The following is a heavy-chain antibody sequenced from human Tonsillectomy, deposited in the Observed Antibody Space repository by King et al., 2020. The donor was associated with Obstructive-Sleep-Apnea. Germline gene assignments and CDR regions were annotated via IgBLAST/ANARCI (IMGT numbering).Heavy chain of an antibody. CDR3: ARTARGEFDY. D-gene: IGHD3-16*01. CDR1: AYTFTSYG. CDR2: ISAYNGNT. Sequence: QLVQSEAEVKKPGASVKVSCRASAYTFTSYGISWVRQAPGQGLEWMGWISAYNGNTNYAQKLQVRVTMTTETSTRTAYMELRSLRSEDSAIYYCARTARGEFDYWGQGTLVTVSS. J-gene: IGHJ4*02. V-gene: IGHV1-18*01.